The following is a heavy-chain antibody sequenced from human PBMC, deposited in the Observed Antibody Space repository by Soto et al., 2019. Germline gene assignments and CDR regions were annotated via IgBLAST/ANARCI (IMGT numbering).Heavy chain of an antibody. D-gene: IGHD6-13*01. CDR2: IYTSGST. V-gene: IGHV4-4*07. CDR3: AAGEASSRNLAPYYLDF. CDR1: GGSISSYY. J-gene: IGHJ4*02. Sequence: SETLSLTCTVSGGSISSYYWSWIRQPAGKGLEWIGRIYTSGSTNYNPSLKSRVTMSVDTSKNQFSLKLLSVTTADTAVYFCAAGEASSRNLAPYYLDFWGQGTLVTVSS.